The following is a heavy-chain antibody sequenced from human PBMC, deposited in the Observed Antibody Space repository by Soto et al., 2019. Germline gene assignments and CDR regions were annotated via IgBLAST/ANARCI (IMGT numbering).Heavy chain of an antibody. CDR1: GGSISSGGYY. CDR2: IYYSGRT. Sequence: SETLSLACTVSGGSISSGGYYWSWIRQHPGKGLEWIGNIYYSGRTYYNPSLKSRVTISVDTSKNQFSLKVSSVTGADMVVYYCARFFSDSSSLFDPWGQGTLVTVSS. V-gene: IGHV4-31*03. CDR3: ARFFSDSSSLFDP. J-gene: IGHJ5*02. D-gene: IGHD6-13*01.